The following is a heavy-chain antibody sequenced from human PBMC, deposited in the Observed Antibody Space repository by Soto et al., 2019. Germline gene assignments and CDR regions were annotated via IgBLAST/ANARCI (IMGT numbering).Heavy chain of an antibody. CDR2: TNTGTGHT. Sequence: GASVKVSCKTSGYTFRSYAMHWVRQAPGQRLEWMGWTNTGTGHTKYSQKMQGRVTLTSDASAHTAYMELSRLTSEDTAVYYCARADGYNFDTWFDPWGQGTLVTVSS. V-gene: IGHV1-3*04. J-gene: IGHJ5*02. CDR1: GYTFRSYA. CDR3: ARADGYNFDTWFDP. D-gene: IGHD1-1*01.